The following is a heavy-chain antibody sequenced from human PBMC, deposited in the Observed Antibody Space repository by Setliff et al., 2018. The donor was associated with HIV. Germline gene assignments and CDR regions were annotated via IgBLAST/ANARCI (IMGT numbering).Heavy chain of an antibody. Sequence: SGPMLVNPTPPLTLTCTFSGFSLSTNGMCVSWIRQPPGKALEWLARIDWDDDKHYSTSLKTRLTISKDTSKNQVVLIMTNMDPVDTATYYCARAPGAYTSSFYFDYWGQGTLVTVSS. V-gene: IGHV2-70*11. J-gene: IGHJ4*02. CDR2: IDWDDDK. D-gene: IGHD6-6*01. CDR1: GFSLSTNGMC. CDR3: ARAPGAYTSSFYFDY.